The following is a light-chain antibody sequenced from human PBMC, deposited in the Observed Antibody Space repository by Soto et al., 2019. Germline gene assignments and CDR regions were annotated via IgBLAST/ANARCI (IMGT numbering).Light chain of an antibody. CDR2: EVS. CDR1: SSDVGSYNR. V-gene: IGLV2-18*02. Sequence: QSVLTQPPSVSGSPGQSVTISCTGTSSDVGSYNRVSWYQQPPGTAPKLVIYEVSSRPSGVPDRFSGSKSANTASLTISGLQAEDEADYYCASYTSSSTDVFGTGTKLTVL. J-gene: IGLJ1*01. CDR3: ASYTSSSTDV.